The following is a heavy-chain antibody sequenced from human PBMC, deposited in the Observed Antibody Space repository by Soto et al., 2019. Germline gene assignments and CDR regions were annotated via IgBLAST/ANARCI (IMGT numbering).Heavy chain of an antibody. CDR1: GFSFSTYD. CDR2: ISNDGSNK. CDR3: AKGFENYWGFDY. D-gene: IGHD1-7*01. V-gene: IGHV3-30*18. Sequence: QVHLVESGGGVVQPGRSLRLSCAASGFSFSTYDMHWVRQAPGKGLEWVAFISNDGSNKYYADSVKGRFTISRDNSKNTVCLQMNSLRAEDTAVYFGAKGFENYWGFDYWGQGTLVIVSS. J-gene: IGHJ4*02.